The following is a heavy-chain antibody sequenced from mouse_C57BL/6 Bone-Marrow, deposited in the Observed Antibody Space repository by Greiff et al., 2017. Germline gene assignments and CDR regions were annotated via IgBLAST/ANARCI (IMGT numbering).Heavy chain of an antibody. J-gene: IGHJ3*01. V-gene: IGHV1-81*01. Sequence: VQLQESGAELARPGASVKLSCTASGYTFTSYGINWVKQRTGQGLEWIGEIYPRSGNTYYNEKFKGKATLTADKSSSTAYMELRSLTSEDSAVYFCAFLPWFAYWGKGTLVTVSA. CDR1: GYTFTSYG. CDR3: AFLPWFAY. CDR2: IYPRSGNT.